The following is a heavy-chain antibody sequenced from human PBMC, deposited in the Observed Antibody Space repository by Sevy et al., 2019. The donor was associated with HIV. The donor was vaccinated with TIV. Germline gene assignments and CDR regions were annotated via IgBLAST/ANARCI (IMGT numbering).Heavy chain of an antibody. V-gene: IGHV3-7*01. CDR3: GRWRTAITAFDI. J-gene: IGHJ3*02. CDR1: RFTFSNFW. Sequence: GGSLRLSCAASRFTFSNFWMTWVRQAPGKGLEWVANIKQDGSGKYYVNPVRGRFTISRDNAKNSLYLQMNSLRAEDTAVYYCGRWRTAITAFDIWGQGTMVTVSS. CDR2: IKQDGSGK. D-gene: IGHD5-18*01.